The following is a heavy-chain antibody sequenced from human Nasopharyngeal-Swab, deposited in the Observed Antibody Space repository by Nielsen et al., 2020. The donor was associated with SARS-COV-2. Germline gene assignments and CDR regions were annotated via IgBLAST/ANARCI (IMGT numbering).Heavy chain of an antibody. CDR2: ISFDGSKK. CDR3: ARGDGWYLRGYYFDY. Sequence: GGSLRLSCAASGFTFNSHGMHWVRQAPGKGLEWVAVISFDGSKKYYADSVKGRFTISRDSSKNTLYLQMNSLRAEDTAVYYCARGDGWYLRGYYFDYWGQGTLVTVSS. D-gene: IGHD6-19*01. V-gene: IGHV3-30*03. J-gene: IGHJ4*02. CDR1: GFTFNSHG.